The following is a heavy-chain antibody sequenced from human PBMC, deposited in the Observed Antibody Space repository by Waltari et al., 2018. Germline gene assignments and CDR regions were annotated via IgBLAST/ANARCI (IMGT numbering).Heavy chain of an antibody. CDR3: AKDLVYNTPGIDV. Sequence: ELLVVESGGHSVRPGESLRLSCTAAGFGFDDYAINWVRQAPGKGLEWVSGIGWNGDNIDYADSVKGRFTISRDKAKNSVFLQMNGLKVEDTARYFCAKDLVYNTPGIDVWGRGTTVIVSS. V-gene: IGHV3-9*01. J-gene: IGHJ6*02. CDR1: GFGFDDYA. D-gene: IGHD1-20*01. CDR2: IGWNGDNI.